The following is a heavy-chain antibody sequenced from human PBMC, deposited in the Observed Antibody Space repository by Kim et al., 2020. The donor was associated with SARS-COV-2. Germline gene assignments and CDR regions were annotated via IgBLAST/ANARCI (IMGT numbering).Heavy chain of an antibody. CDR3: TRVRIAVAGTDYYYYGMDV. J-gene: IGHJ6*02. CDR1: GFTFGDYA. V-gene: IGHV3-49*03. D-gene: IGHD6-19*01. CDR2: IRSKAYGGTT. Sequence: GGSLRLSCTASGFTFGDYAMSWFRQAPGKGLEWVGFIRSKAYGGTTEYAASVKGRFTISRDDSKSIAYLQMNSLKTEDTAVYYCTRVRIAVAGTDYYYYGMDVWGQGTTVTVSS.